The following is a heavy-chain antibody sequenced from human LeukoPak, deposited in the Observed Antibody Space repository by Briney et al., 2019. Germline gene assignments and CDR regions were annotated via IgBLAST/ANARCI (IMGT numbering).Heavy chain of an antibody. V-gene: IGHV3-30*18. Sequence: GGSLRLSCAASGFTFSNYGMHWVRQAPGKGLEWVAVMSYDGGNKYYADSVKGRFTISRDNSKNTLYLQMDSLRGEDTAVYYCAKDGSSSWYGEFDYWGQGTLVTVSS. D-gene: IGHD6-13*01. J-gene: IGHJ4*02. CDR1: GFTFSNYG. CDR2: MSYDGGNK. CDR3: AKDGSSSWYGEFDY.